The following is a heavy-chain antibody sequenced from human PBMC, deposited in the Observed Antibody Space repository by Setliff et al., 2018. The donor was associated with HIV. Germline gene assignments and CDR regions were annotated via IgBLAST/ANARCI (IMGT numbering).Heavy chain of an antibody. D-gene: IGHD5-18*01. CDR3: ARVRGYSYGYWFDP. Sequence: SETLSLTCAVSGYSISSGYYWGWIRQPPGKGLEWIGSIYHSGSTYYNPSLKSQVTISVDMSKNEFSLKLSSVTATDTAVYYCARVRGYSYGYWFDPLGQGTLVTVSS. J-gene: IGHJ5*02. V-gene: IGHV4-38-2*01. CDR1: GYSISSGYY. CDR2: IYHSGST.